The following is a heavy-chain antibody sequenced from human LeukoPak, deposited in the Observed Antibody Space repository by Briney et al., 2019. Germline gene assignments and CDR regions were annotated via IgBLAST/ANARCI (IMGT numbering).Heavy chain of an antibody. D-gene: IGHD1-26*01. J-gene: IGHJ4*02. CDR1: GFTFSSYE. CDR2: ISGSGGST. V-gene: IGHV3-23*01. Sequence: PGGSLRLSCGASGFTFSSYEMNWVRQAPGKGLEWVSAISGSGGSTYYADSVKGRFTISRDNSKNTLYLQMNSLRAEDTAVYYCAREGIVGAQVDYWGQGTLVTVSS. CDR3: AREGIVGAQVDY.